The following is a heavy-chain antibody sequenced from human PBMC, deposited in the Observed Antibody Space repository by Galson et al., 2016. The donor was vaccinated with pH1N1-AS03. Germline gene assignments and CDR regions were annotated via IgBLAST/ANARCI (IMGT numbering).Heavy chain of an antibody. CDR2: TSSSGGST. V-gene: IGHV3-23*01. Sequence: SLRLSCATSGFTSTDFAVSWVRQAPGRGLEWVSATSSSGGSTYYAESVKGRFTIPRDYSKNTVDLQMNSLRAADTAVYYCARHRGYNFGLMDLWGQGTTVTVSS. CDR3: ARHRGYNFGLMDL. J-gene: IGHJ6*02. D-gene: IGHD5-18*01. CDR1: GFTSTDFA.